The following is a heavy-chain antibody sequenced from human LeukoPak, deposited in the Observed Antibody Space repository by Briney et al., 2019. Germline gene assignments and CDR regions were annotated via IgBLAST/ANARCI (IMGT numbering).Heavy chain of an antibody. V-gene: IGHV1-46*01. CDR2: INPSGGST. Sequence: ASVKVSCKASGYIFTNYAINWMRQAPGQGLEWMGIINPSGGSTSYAQKFQGRVTMTRDTSTSTVYMELSSLRSEDTAVYYCARDEPPEMATSAFDIWGQGSMVTVSS. CDR3: ARDEPPEMATSAFDI. D-gene: IGHD5-24*01. CDR1: GYIFTNYA. J-gene: IGHJ3*02.